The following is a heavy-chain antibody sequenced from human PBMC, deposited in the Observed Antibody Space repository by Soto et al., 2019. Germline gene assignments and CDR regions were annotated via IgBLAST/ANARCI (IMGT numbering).Heavy chain of an antibody. CDR1: GFTFSASW. D-gene: IGHD3-22*01. Sequence: LRLSCAASGFTFSASWMNWVRQTPGKGPEWVANMNTDGRVKDYAESVRGRFTISRDNAKNSLYLQMNSLRAEDTAVYSCARGYDYLIDYWGQGTPVTVSS. CDR2: MNTDGRVK. V-gene: IGHV3-7*01. CDR3: ARGYDYLIDY. J-gene: IGHJ4*02.